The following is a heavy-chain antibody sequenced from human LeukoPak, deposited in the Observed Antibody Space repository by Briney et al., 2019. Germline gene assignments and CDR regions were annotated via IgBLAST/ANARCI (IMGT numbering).Heavy chain of an antibody. V-gene: IGHV3-23*01. CDR2: ISGSASGT. D-gene: IGHD2-15*01. Sequence: GGSLSLSCAASGFTFSSYAMSWVRQAPGKGLEWVSAISGSASGTYYADYVKGRFTSSRDNSKNTLYLQMNSLRAEDTALYYCAKDQGDSSDYWGQGTLVTVSS. CDR3: AKDQGDSSDY. J-gene: IGHJ4*02. CDR1: GFTFSSYA.